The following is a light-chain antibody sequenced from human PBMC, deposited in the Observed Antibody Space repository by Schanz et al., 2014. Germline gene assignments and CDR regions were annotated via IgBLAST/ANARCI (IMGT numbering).Light chain of an antibody. J-gene: IGKJ1*01. CDR3: QQYGTSPRT. V-gene: IGKV3-20*01. CDR2: AAS. Sequence: EIVMTQSPDTLSVSPGERATLSCRASQSVSSNLAWYQQKPGQAPRLLIYAASTRATGIPARFSGSGSGTDFTLTISRLEPEDFAVYYCQQYGTSPRTFGQGTKVEI. CDR1: QSVSSN.